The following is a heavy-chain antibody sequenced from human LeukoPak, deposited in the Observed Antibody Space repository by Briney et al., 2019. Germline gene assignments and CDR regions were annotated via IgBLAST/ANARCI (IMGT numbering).Heavy chain of an antibody. J-gene: IGHJ4*02. CDR1: GGSFSGYH. Sequence: PSETLSLTCAVYGGSFSGYHWSWIRQPPWKGLEWIGEINHSGSTNYNPSLKSRVTISVDTSKNQFSLKLSSVTAADTAVYYCARVGLVGALYWGQGTLVTVSS. CDR2: INHSGST. D-gene: IGHD1-26*01. CDR3: ARVGLVGALY. V-gene: IGHV4-34*01.